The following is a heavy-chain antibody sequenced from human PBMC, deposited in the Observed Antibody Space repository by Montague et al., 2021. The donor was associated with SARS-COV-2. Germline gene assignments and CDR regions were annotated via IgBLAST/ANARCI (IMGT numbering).Heavy chain of an antibody. D-gene: IGHD2-21*02. J-gene: IGHJ4*02. V-gene: IGHV4-39*01. CDR3: ARRWAGGGYCQAGH. CDR2: VYYSGNT. Sequence: SETLSLTCTVSGGSISNSSYYWGWIRQPPGKGLEWIGSVYYSGNTYHNPSLKSRVSISVDTSKSQMSLKVMSMTAADTAVYYCARRWAGGGYCQAGHWGQGTPVTVSS. CDR1: GGSISNSSYY.